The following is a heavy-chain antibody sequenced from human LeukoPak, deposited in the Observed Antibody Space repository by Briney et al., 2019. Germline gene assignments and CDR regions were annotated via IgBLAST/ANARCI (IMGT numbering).Heavy chain of an antibody. CDR3: ARVQCGGDCYSTYNWFDP. V-gene: IGHV4-4*07. CDR2: IYTSGST. Sequence: SETLPLTCTVSGGSISSYYWSWIRQPAGKGLEWIGRIYTSGSTNYNPSLKSRVTMSVDTSKNQFSLKLSSVTAADTAVYYCARVQCGGDCYSTYNWFDPWGQGTLVTVSS. CDR1: GGSISSYY. D-gene: IGHD2-21*02. J-gene: IGHJ5*02.